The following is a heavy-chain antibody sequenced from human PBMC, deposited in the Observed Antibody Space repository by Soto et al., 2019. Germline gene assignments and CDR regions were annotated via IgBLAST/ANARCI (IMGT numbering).Heavy chain of an antibody. CDR3: ARRDYDYIWGSYRYEYYYYMDV. CDR2: IYYSGST. J-gene: IGHJ6*03. D-gene: IGHD3-16*02. V-gene: IGHV4-59*08. Sequence: QVQLQESGPGLVKPSETLSLTCTVSGGSISSSYWSWIRQPPGKGLEWIGYIYYSGSTNYNPSLKSRVTISVDTSKNQFSLQLSSVTAADTAVYYCARRDYDYIWGSYRYEYYYYMDVWGKGTTVTVSS. CDR1: GGSISSSY.